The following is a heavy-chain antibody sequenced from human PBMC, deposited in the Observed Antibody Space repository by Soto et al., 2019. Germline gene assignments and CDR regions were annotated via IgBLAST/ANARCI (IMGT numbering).Heavy chain of an antibody. J-gene: IGHJ6*02. CDR2: ISGSGDDT. V-gene: IGHV3-23*01. Sequence: EVEVLESGGGLVQPGGSLRLSCAASGFTFRNYAMSWIRQAPGKGLEWVSGISGSGDDTHFGDSVKGRFTISRDNSKNTLYLQMNGLRADDTAIYYCAKGFVSGSYHYYYGTDVWGQGTTVIVSS. CDR1: GFTFRNYA. D-gene: IGHD1-26*01. CDR3: AKGFVSGSYHYYYGTDV.